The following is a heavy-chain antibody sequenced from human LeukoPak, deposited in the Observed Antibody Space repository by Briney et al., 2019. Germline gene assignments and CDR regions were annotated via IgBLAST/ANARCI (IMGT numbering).Heavy chain of an antibody. CDR1: GYTFTGYY. V-gene: IGHV1-2*02. CDR2: INPNSGGT. Sequence: ASVKVSCKASGYTFTGYYMHWVRQAPGQGLEWMGWINPNSGGTNYAQKFQGRVTMTRDTSISIAYMELSRLRSDDTAVYYCARGTYYYDSSGGNWFDPWGQGTLVTVSS. J-gene: IGHJ5*02. CDR3: ARGTYYYDSSGGNWFDP. D-gene: IGHD3-22*01.